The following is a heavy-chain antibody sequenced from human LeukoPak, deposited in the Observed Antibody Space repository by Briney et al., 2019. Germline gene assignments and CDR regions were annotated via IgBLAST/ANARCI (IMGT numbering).Heavy chain of an antibody. V-gene: IGHV3-74*01. Sequence: PGGSLRLSCAASGFTFSSYWMHWVRQAPGKGLVWVSHINSDGSSTYYGDSVKGRFTISRDNSKNTLYLQMNSLRAEDTAVYYCAKTRPLDSSSWSHGDYWGQGTLVTVSS. D-gene: IGHD6-13*01. J-gene: IGHJ4*02. CDR1: GFTFSSYW. CDR2: INSDGSST. CDR3: AKTRPLDSSSWSHGDY.